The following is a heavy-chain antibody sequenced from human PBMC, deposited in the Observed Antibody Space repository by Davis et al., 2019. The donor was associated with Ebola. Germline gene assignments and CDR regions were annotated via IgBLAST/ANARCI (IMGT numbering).Heavy chain of an antibody. CDR1: GFTFRNYG. Sequence: GESLKISCAASGFTFRNYGMHWVRQAPGKGLEWVAVISYDGSNKYYADSVKGRFTISRDNSKNTLYLQMNSLRAEDTAVYYCARDGIVVVPAAIYYYYYYMDVWGKGTTVTVSS. V-gene: IGHV3-30-3*01. J-gene: IGHJ6*03. CDR2: ISYDGSNK. D-gene: IGHD2-2*02. CDR3: ARDGIVVVPAAIYYYYYYMDV.